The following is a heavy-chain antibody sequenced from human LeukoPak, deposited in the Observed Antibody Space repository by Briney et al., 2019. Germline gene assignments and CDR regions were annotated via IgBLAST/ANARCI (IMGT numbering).Heavy chain of an antibody. CDR2: INHSGST. CDR1: GGSFSGYY. CDR3: AREVVGYYYGSGSTYWFDP. Sequence: SETLSLTCAVYGGSFSGYYWSWIRQPPGKGLEWIGEINHSGSTNYNPSLKSRVTISVDTSKNQFSLKLSSVTAADTAVYYCAREVVGYYYGSGSTYWFDPWGQGTLVTVSS. V-gene: IGHV4-34*01. J-gene: IGHJ5*02. D-gene: IGHD3-10*01.